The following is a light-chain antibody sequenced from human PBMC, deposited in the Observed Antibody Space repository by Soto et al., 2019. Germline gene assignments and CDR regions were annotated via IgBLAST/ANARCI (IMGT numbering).Light chain of an antibody. CDR1: SSDVGGYNY. J-gene: IGLJ2*01. Sequence: QSALTQPPSASGSPGQSVTISCTGTSSDVGGYNYVSWYQQHPGKAPKLMIYEVSKRPSGVPDRFSGSKSGNTASLTVSGLQAEDEADYYCSSYAGSNTCVVFGGGNKLTVL. V-gene: IGLV2-8*01. CDR2: EVS. CDR3: SSYAGSNTCVV.